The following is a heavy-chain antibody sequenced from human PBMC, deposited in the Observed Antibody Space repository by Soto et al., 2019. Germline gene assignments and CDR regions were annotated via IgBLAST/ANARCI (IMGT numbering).Heavy chain of an antibody. V-gene: IGHV4-59*08. J-gene: IGHJ4*02. D-gene: IGHD6-6*01. CDR1: GGSISSYY. CDR2: IYYSGST. Sequence: SETLSLTCTVSGGSISSYYWSWIRQPPGKGLEWIGYIYYSGSTNYNPSLKSRFTISVDTSKNQFSLKLSSVTAADTAVYYCARLAARLPAYYFDYWGQGTLVTVSS. CDR3: ARLAARLPAYYFDY.